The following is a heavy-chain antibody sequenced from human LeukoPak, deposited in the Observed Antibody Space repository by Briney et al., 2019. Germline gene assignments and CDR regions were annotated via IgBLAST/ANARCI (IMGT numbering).Heavy chain of an antibody. CDR3: AKVYYDSSGYSSFDY. D-gene: IGHD3-22*01. V-gene: IGHV3-23*01. J-gene: IGHJ4*02. CDR2: IGNNGGGI. CDR1: GSTFSTYT. Sequence: GGSLRLSCAASGSTFSTYTMYWVRHPPGKRLEWVSIIGNNGGGIHYADSVRGRFTISRDNSKNALYLQMNSLRAEDTAVYYCAKVYYDSSGYSSFDYWGQGTLVTVSS.